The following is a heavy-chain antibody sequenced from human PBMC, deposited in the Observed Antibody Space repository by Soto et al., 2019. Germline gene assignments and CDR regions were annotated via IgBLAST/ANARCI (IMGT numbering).Heavy chain of an antibody. J-gene: IGHJ4*02. CDR1: GYSISSGYY. CDR3: AREDQGDYYGSGSYPSFDY. Sequence: LSLTCAVSGYSISSGYYWGWIRQPPGKGLEWIGSIYHSGSTYYNPSLKSRVTISVDTSKNQFSLKLSSVTAADTAVYYCAREDQGDYYGSGSYPSFDYWGQGTRVTVSS. CDR2: IYHSGST. D-gene: IGHD3-10*01. V-gene: IGHV4-38-2*02.